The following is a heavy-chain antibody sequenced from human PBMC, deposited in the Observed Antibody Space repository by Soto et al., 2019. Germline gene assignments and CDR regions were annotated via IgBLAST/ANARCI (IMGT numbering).Heavy chain of an antibody. CDR2: IYHSGST. D-gene: IGHD3-9*01. Sequence: QVQLQESGPGLVKPSGTLSLTCAVSGGSISRSNWWSWVRQHPGKGLEWIGEIYHSGSTNYNPSLKSRVTRSVDKSKNQFSLNLSSLTAADTAVYYCARSITFDWLFFDNWGQGTLVTVSS. CDR1: GGSISRSNW. J-gene: IGHJ4*02. CDR3: ARSITFDWLFFDN. V-gene: IGHV4-4*02.